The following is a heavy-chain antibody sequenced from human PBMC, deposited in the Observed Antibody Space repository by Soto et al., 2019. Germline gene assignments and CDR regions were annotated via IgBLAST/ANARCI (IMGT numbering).Heavy chain of an antibody. V-gene: IGHV6-1*01. Sequence: SQTLSLTCAISGDSVSSNSAAWNWIRQSPSRGLEWLGRTYYRSKWYNDYAVSVKSRITINPDTSKNQFSLQLNSVTPEDTAVDYCARGGYYYDSSGYNPGGWFDPWGQGTLVTVSS. J-gene: IGHJ5*02. CDR2: TYYRSKWYN. CDR1: GDSVSSNSAA. D-gene: IGHD3-22*01. CDR3: ARGGYYYDSSGYNPGGWFDP.